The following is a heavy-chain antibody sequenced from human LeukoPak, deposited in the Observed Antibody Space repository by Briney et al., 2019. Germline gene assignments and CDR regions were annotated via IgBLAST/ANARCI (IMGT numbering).Heavy chain of an antibody. CDR1: GFTFSSYA. CDR3: AKDGEYYFDY. V-gene: IGHV3-9*01. J-gene: IGHJ4*02. Sequence: GGSLRLSCAASGFTFSSYAMSWVCQAPGKGLEWVSGISWNSGSIGYADSVKGRFTISRDNAKNSLYLQMNSLRAEDTALYYCAKDGEYYFDYWGQGTLVTVSS. CDR2: ISWNSGSI.